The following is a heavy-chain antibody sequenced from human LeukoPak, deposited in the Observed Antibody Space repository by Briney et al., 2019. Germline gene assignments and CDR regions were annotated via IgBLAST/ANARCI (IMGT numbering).Heavy chain of an antibody. Sequence: GASVRLSCKASGGTFSSYAINWVRQAPGQGLEWMGGIIPIFGTANYAQKFQGRVTITADESTSTAYMELSSLRSEDTAVYYCARALPTGIPGAGDYWGQATVVSVSS. CDR1: GGTFSSYA. CDR3: ARALPTGIPGAGDY. J-gene: IGHJ4*02. D-gene: IGHD6-19*01. V-gene: IGHV1-69*13. CDR2: IIPIFGTA.